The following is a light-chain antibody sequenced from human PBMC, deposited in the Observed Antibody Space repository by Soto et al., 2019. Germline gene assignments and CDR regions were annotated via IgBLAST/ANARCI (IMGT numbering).Light chain of an antibody. CDR1: QSVSSY. J-gene: IGKJ4*01. CDR3: QQRSNWPAT. CDR2: DAS. Sequence: EIVLTQSPATLSLSPGERATLSCRASQSVSSYLAWYQQKPGQAPRLLIYDASNRATGSPARFSGSGSGTDVTLTINSLAPEDVAVYSCQQRSNWPATCGGGTKVEIK. V-gene: IGKV3-11*01.